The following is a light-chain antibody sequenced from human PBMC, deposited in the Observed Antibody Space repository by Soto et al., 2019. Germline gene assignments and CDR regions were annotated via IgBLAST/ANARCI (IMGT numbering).Light chain of an antibody. CDR3: QSYDSSNVV. CDR1: SGSIASNY. Sequence: NFMLTQPHSVSESPGKTITISCTRTSGSIASNYAQWYQHRPGSAPTTVIYEDKQRPSGVPDRFSGSIASSSNSASLTISGLKTEDEGDYYCQSYDSSNVVFGGGTQLTVL. J-gene: IGLJ3*02. V-gene: IGLV6-57*04. CDR2: EDK.